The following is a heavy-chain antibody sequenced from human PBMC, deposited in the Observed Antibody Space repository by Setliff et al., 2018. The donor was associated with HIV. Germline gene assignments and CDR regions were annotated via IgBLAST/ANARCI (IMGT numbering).Heavy chain of an antibody. Sequence: SETLSLTCTVSGYYISSGYYWGWIRQPPGKGLEWIGNSYQSGSTYYNPSLKSRVTMSLDTSTNQHSLEVKSLSSADTAVDYCARMVIQFGDYHFDAWGQGALVTVSS. J-gene: IGHJ4*02. CDR2: SYQSGST. V-gene: IGHV4-38-2*02. D-gene: IGHD3-10*01. CDR3: ARMVIQFGDYHFDA. CDR1: GYYISSGYY.